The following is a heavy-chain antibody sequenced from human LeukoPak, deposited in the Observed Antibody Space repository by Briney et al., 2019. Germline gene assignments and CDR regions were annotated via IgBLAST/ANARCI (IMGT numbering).Heavy chain of an antibody. CDR3: ARGSPLHYDFWSGYYKDYYYYYGMDV. CDR2: MNSSSGNT. V-gene: IGHV1-8*01. Sequence: GASVKVSCKASGYTLTSYDINWVRQATGQGLEWMGWMNSSSGNTGYAQKFQGRVTMTRNTSISTAYMELSSLRSEDTAVYYCARGSPLHYDFWSGYYKDYYYYYGMDVWGQGTTVTVSS. CDR1: GYTLTSYD. D-gene: IGHD3-3*01. J-gene: IGHJ6*02.